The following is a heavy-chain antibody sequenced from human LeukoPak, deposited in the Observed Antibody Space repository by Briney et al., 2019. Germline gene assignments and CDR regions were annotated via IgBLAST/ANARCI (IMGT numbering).Heavy chain of an antibody. D-gene: IGHD3-9*01. CDR2: IYSGGST. Sequence: SGGSLRLSCAASGFTVSSNYMSWVRQAPGKGLEWVSVIYSGGSTYYADSVKGRFTISRDNSKNTLYLQMNSLRAEDTAVYYGARSILTGYYYFDYWGQGTLVTVPS. CDR3: ARSILTGYYYFDY. V-gene: IGHV3-53*01. CDR1: GFTVSSNY. J-gene: IGHJ4*02.